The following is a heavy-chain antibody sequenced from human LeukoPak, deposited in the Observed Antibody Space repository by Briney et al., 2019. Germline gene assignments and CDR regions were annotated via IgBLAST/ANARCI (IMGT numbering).Heavy chain of an antibody. J-gene: IGHJ5*02. CDR2: IYYSGST. CDR1: GGSISSYY. CDR3: ARVVPLRLLWFGELLSGFDP. Sequence: SETLSLTCTVSGGSISSYYWSWIRQPPGKGLGWIGYIYYSGSTNYNPSLKSRVTISVDTSKNQFSLKLSSVTAADTAVYYCARVVPLRLLWFGELLSGFDPWGQGTLVTVSS. V-gene: IGHV4-59*01. D-gene: IGHD3-10*01.